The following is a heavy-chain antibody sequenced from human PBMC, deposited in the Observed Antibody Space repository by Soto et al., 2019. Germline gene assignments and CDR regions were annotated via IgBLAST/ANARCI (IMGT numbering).Heavy chain of an antibody. Sequence: ASVKVTCKASGYTFTGYYMHWVRQAPGQGLVWMGWINPNSGGTNYAQKFQGRVTMTRDTSISTAYMELSRLRSDDTAVYYCARDLPVALGSRSYYYYYYGMDVWGQGTTVTVSS. CDR3: ARDLPVALGSRSYYYYYYGMDV. CDR2: INPNSGGT. CDR1: GYTFTGYY. V-gene: IGHV1-2*02. J-gene: IGHJ6*02. D-gene: IGHD3-16*01.